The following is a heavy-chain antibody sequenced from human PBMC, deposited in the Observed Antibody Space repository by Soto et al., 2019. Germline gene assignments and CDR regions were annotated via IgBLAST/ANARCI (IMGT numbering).Heavy chain of an antibody. J-gene: IGHJ5*02. CDR2: IYYSGST. CDR1: GGSISSGDYY. Sequence: SETLSLTCTVSGGSISSGDYYWSWIRQPPGKGLEWIEYIYYSGSTYYNPSLKSRVTISVDTSKNQFSLKLSSVTAADTVVYYCARQRYCSGGSCPRRFDPWGQGTLVTVS. CDR3: ARQRYCSGGSCPRRFDP. V-gene: IGHV4-30-4*01. D-gene: IGHD2-15*01.